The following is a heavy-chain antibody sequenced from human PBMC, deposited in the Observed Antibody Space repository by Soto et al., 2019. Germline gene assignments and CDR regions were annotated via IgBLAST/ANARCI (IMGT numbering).Heavy chain of an antibody. Sequence: QVQLVQSGAEVKKPGASVKVSCKASGYTFTSYGISWVRQAPGQGIEWMGWISAYNGNTNYAQKLQGRVTMTTDTSTSTAYREVRSLRSDDTAVYYGARGVGDIVVVPAANWFDPWGQGTLVTVSS. CDR1: GYTFTSYG. CDR2: ISAYNGNT. J-gene: IGHJ5*02. D-gene: IGHD2-2*01. V-gene: IGHV1-18*01. CDR3: ARGVGDIVVVPAANWFDP.